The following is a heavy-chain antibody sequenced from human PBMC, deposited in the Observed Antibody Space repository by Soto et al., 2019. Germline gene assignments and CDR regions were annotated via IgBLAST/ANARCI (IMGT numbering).Heavy chain of an antibody. CDR2: ISYDGSNK. J-gene: IGHJ4*02. CDR1: GFTFSSYA. Sequence: QVQLVESGGGVVQPGRSLRLSCAASGFTFSSYAMHWVRQAPGKGLEWVAVISYDGSNKYYADSVKGRFTISRDNSKNTLDLQMNSLRAEETAVYYCARDREMGGDFDYLGQGTLVTVSS. CDR3: ARDREMGGDFDY. V-gene: IGHV3-30-3*01. D-gene: IGHD1-26*01.